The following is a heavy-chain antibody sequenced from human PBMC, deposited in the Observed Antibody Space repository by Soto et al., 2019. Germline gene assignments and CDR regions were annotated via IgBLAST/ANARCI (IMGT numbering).Heavy chain of an antibody. Sequence: ASVKFSCTSSGYTFTGYYMHWVRQAPGQGLEWMGWINPNSGGTNYAQKFQGRVTMTRDTSISTAYMELSRLRSDDTAVYYCARRQGLDFWSGYYNRPPSYYYYGMDVWGQRTTGTVSS. CDR1: GYTFTGYY. CDR3: ARRQGLDFWSGYYNRPPSYYYYGMDV. V-gene: IGHV1-2*02. J-gene: IGHJ6*02. CDR2: INPNSGGT. D-gene: IGHD3-3*01.